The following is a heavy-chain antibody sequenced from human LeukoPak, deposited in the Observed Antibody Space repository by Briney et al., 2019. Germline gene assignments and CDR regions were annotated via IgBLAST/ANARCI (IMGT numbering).Heavy chain of an antibody. CDR2: ISSGGSTI. D-gene: IGHD2-8*01. Sequence: PGGSLRLSCAASGFTSSDYYMSWIRQAPGKGLEWVSYISSGGSTIYYADSVKGRFTISRDNAKNSLYLQMNSLKAEDTAVYYCARVKGVSTYYFDYWGQGTLVTVSS. V-gene: IGHV3-11*01. CDR1: GFTSSDYY. CDR3: ARVKGVSTYYFDY. J-gene: IGHJ4*02.